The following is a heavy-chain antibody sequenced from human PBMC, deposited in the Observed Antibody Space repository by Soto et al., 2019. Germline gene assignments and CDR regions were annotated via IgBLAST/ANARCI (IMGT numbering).Heavy chain of an antibody. CDR3: AGDTGRAFDI. J-gene: IGHJ3*02. Sequence: PSETLSLTCTVSGGSVSSGSYYWSWIRQPPGKGLEWIGYIYYSGSTNYNPSLKSRVTISVDTSKNQFSLKLSSVTAADTAVYYCAGDTGRAFDIWGQGTMVTVSS. CDR2: IYYSGST. V-gene: IGHV4-61*01. CDR1: GGSVSSGSYY. D-gene: IGHD3-10*01.